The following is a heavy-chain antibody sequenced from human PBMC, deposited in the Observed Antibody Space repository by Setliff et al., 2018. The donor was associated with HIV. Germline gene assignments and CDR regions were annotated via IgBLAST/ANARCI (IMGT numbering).Heavy chain of an antibody. CDR1: GGSMRSHY. V-gene: IGHV4-59*11. CDR3: ARGRHAGSGAYSGGFYYFDF. CDR2: VYSSGTT. J-gene: IGHJ4*02. D-gene: IGHD3-16*01. Sequence: PSETLSLTCTVSGGSMRSHYWNWIRQSPGKGLEWIGYVYSSGTTNYNPSLKSRVTISGDTSKNQFSLKLTSVTAADTGLYYCARGRHAGSGAYSGGFYYFDFWGQGALVTVSS.